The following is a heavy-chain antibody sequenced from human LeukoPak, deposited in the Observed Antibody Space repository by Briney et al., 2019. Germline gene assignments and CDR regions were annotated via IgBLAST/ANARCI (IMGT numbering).Heavy chain of an antibody. CDR2: ISYDGSNK. V-gene: IGHV3-30-3*01. CDR1: GFTFSSYA. CDR3: AREGGSSWYLPYFDY. J-gene: IGHJ4*02. D-gene: IGHD6-13*01. Sequence: PGRSLRLSCAASGFTFSSYAMHWVRQAPGKGLEWVAVISYDGSNKYYADSVKGRFTISRDNSKNTLYLQMNSLRAEDTAVYYCAREGGSSWYLPYFDYWGQGTLVTVSS.